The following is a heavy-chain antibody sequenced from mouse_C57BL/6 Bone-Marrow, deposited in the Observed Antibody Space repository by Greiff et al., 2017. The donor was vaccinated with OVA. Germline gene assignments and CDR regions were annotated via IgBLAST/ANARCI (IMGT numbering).Heavy chain of an antibody. Sequence: EVHLVESGGGLVQPGGSLKLSCAASGFTFSDYYMYWVRQTPEKRLEWVAYISNGGGSTYYPDTVKGRFTISRDNAKNTLYLQMRRLKSEDTAMYYCARQRGRVTRYFDVWGTGTTVTVSS. J-gene: IGHJ1*03. D-gene: IGHD2-2*01. CDR1: GFTFSDYY. V-gene: IGHV5-12*01. CDR2: ISNGGGST. CDR3: ARQRGRVTRYFDV.